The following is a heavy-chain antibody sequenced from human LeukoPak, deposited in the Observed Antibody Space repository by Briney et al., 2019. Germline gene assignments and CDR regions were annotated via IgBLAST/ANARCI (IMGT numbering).Heavy chain of an antibody. J-gene: IGHJ4*02. CDR1: GGSISRSSYY. D-gene: IGHD1-26*01. CDR3: AKSGGYGLIDY. CDR2: IYDSGST. V-gene: IGHV4-39*01. Sequence: SETLSLTCTVSGGSISRSSYYWGWIRQPPGKGLEWIGNIYDSGSTYYNASLQSRVTISIDTSKNQFSLRLSSVTAADTAMYYCAKSGGYGLIDYWGQGTLVTVSS.